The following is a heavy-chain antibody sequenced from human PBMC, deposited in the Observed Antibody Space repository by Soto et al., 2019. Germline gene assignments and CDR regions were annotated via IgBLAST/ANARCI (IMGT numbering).Heavy chain of an antibody. V-gene: IGHV4-39*01. Sequence: QLQLQESGPGLVKPSETLSLTCTVSGGSISSSSYYWGWIRQPPGKGLEWIGSIYYSGSTYYNPSLKSRVTIYVDTSKNQFSLKLSSVTAADTAVYDCASKVDFWRGFFRNWGQGTLVTVAS. CDR1: GGSISSSSYY. CDR2: IYYSGST. CDR3: ASKVDFWRGFFRN. D-gene: IGHD3-3*01. J-gene: IGHJ4*02.